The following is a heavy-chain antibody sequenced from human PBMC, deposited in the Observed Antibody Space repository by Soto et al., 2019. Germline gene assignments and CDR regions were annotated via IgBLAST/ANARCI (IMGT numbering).Heavy chain of an antibody. CDR2: INPNSGGT. CDR3: ARDFWREEYDSSGHYTSYYFDY. J-gene: IGHJ4*02. D-gene: IGHD3-22*01. CDR1: GYTFTGYY. Sequence: ASVKVSCKASGYTFTGYYMHWVRQAPGQGLEWMGWINPNSGGTNYAQKFQGWVTMTRDTSISTAYMDLSRLRSYDTAVYYCARDFWREEYDSSGHYTSYYFDYWGQGTLVTVSS. V-gene: IGHV1-2*04.